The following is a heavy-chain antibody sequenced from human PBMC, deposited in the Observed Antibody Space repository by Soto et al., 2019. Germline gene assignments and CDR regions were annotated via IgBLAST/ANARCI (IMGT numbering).Heavy chain of an antibody. D-gene: IGHD3-16*01. CDR1: GYIFTSYG. CDR3: AMVDVYVTPSPQDV. CDR2: INTYNGNT. J-gene: IGHJ6*02. Sequence: QVQLVQSGAEVKNPGASVKVSCKTSGYIFTSYGIGWARQAPGQGLEWMGWINTYNGNTNYAKNLQGRVTLTTDTSTSTAYMELRSLRSNDTSIYYCAMVDVYVTPSPQDVWGQGTTVTVSS. V-gene: IGHV1-18*01.